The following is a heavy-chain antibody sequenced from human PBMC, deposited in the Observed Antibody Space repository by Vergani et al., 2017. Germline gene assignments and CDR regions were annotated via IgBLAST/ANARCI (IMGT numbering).Heavy chain of an antibody. Sequence: QVQLQQWGAGLLKPSETLSLTCAVYGGSFSGYYWSWIRQPPGKGLEWIVEINHSGSTNYNPSLKSRVTISVDTSKNQFSLKLSSVTAADTAVYYCARVARKYYDSSGRNSKGFDYWGQGTLVTVSS. CDR2: INHSGST. D-gene: IGHD3-22*01. CDR1: GGSFSGYY. J-gene: IGHJ4*02. V-gene: IGHV4-34*01. CDR3: ARVARKYYDSSGRNSKGFDY.